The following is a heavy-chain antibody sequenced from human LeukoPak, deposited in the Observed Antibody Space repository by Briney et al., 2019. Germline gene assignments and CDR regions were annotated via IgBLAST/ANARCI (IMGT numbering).Heavy chain of an antibody. J-gene: IGHJ4*02. V-gene: IGHV6-1*01. D-gene: IGHD2-15*01. Sequence: SQTLSLTCAISGDSVSSNSAAWNWIRQSPSRGLEWLGRTCQRSKWYNDYALSVKSRITINPDISKNQFSLQLNSVTPEDTAVYYCAREDCSGGSCYGGFDCWGQGTLVTVSS. CDR3: AREDCSGGSCYGGFDC. CDR1: GDSVSSNSAA. CDR2: TCQRSKWYN.